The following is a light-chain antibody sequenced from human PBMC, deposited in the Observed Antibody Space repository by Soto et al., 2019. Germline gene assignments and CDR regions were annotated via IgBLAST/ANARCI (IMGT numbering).Light chain of an antibody. J-gene: IGKJ5*01. CDR2: VAS. CDR3: MQGVQMPPIT. V-gene: IGKV2-28*01. Sequence: DIVMTQSALSLPVTTGEPASISCRSSQSLQHSNGYNYLDCYFQKPGQSPQLXXHVASNRAYGVPVRFSGSGSGTDFTLNISSVEAEDVGLYYCMQGVQMPPITFGQGTRLEIK. CDR1: QSLQHSNGYNY.